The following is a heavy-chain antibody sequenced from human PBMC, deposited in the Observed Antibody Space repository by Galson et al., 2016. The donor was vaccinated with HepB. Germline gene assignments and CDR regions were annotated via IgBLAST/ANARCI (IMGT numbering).Heavy chain of an antibody. CDR3: ARDWGYCGGDCPVYFDL. J-gene: IGHJ2*01. Sequence: SMRLSCAASGFSVSNNYMSWVRQAPGKGLEWFSAISAGADRSYYADSVKGRFTISRDNSKNTLYLQMNSLRTEDTAVYYCARDWGYCGGDCPVYFDLWGRGTLVTVSS. CDR1: GFSVSNNY. CDR2: ISAGADRS. D-gene: IGHD2-21*02. V-gene: IGHV3-23*01.